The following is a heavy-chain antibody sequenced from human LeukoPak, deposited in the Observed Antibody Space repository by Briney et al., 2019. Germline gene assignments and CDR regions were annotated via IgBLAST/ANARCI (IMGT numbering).Heavy chain of an antibody. CDR2: ISPSGGST. V-gene: IGHV1-46*01. J-gene: IGHJ4*02. D-gene: IGHD3-22*01. CDR3: ARGGVGTMIVVVITPPDY. CDR1: GYTFTSNY. Sequence: ASVKVSCKAFGYTFTSNYMHWVRQAPGQGPEWMGVISPSGGSTTYAQKFQGRVTMTRNTSISTAYMEPSSLRSEDTAVYYCARGGVGTMIVVVITPPDYWGQGTLVTVSS.